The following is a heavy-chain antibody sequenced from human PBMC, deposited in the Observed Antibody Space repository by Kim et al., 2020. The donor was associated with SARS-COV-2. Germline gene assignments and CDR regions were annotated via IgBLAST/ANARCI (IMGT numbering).Heavy chain of an antibody. V-gene: IGHV4-30-2*04. D-gene: IGHD3-22*01. Sequence: LKSRVTISVDTSKNQFSLKLSSVTAADTAVYYCARAKVGYYDSSGYTFDYWGQGTLVTVSS. CDR3: ARAKVGYYDSSGYTFDY. J-gene: IGHJ4*02.